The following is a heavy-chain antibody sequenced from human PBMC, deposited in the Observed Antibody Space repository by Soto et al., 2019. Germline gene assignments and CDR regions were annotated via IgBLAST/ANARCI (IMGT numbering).Heavy chain of an antibody. CDR3: AKAPISIDTDDYYYGMDV. Sequence: QVQLVESGGGVVQPGRSLRLSCAASGFTFSSYGMHWVRQAPGKGLEWVAVISSDGSNKYYADSVKGRFTISRDNSKNTLYLQMNSLRAEDTAVYYCAKAPISIDTDDYYYGMDVWGQGTTVTVSS. J-gene: IGHJ6*02. D-gene: IGHD5-18*01. V-gene: IGHV3-30*18. CDR1: GFTFSSYG. CDR2: ISSDGSNK.